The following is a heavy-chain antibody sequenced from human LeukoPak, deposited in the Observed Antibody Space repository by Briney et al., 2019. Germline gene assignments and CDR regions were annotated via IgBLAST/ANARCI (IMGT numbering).Heavy chain of an antibody. J-gene: IGHJ5*02. V-gene: IGHV4-61*01. CDR2: IYYTGTT. CDR1: AGSVSNGNYY. Sequence: SETLSLTCTVSAGSVSNGNYYWSWLRQPPGKALEWIGYIYYTGTTYYIPSLEGRVTISVDTSKNQFSVKLNSVTAADTAVYYCAREMGYYRNWFDPWGQGTLVTVSS. D-gene: IGHD2-8*01. CDR3: AREMGYYRNWFDP.